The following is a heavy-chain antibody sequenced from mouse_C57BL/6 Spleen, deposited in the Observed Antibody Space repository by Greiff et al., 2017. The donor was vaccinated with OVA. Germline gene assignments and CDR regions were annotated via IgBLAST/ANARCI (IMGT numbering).Heavy chain of an antibody. V-gene: IGHV2-2*01. J-gene: IGHJ2*01. D-gene: IGHD2-10*02. CDR2: IWSGGST. CDR1: GFSLTSYG. Sequence: VQLQQSGPGLVQPSQSLSITCTVSGFSLTSYGVHWVRQSPGKGLEWLGVIWSGGSTDYNAAFISRLSISKDNSKSQVFLKMNSLQAEYTAMYYGARNKEYAYYFDDWGQGTTLTVSS. CDR3: ARNKEYAYYFDD.